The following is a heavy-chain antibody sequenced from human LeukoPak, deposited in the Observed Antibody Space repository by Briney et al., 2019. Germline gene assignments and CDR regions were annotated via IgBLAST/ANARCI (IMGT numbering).Heavy chain of an antibody. V-gene: IGHV3-30*02. CDR3: AKDVGATAAEYFQH. Sequence: GGSLRLSCVASGFTFSSNGMHWVRQAPGKGLEWVTFIQYDGSKKYYADSVKGRFTISRDNSKNTLYLEMNSLRAEDTAVYYCAKDVGATAAEYFQHWGQGTLVTVSS. J-gene: IGHJ1*01. CDR2: IQYDGSKK. CDR1: GFTFSSNG. D-gene: IGHD1-26*01.